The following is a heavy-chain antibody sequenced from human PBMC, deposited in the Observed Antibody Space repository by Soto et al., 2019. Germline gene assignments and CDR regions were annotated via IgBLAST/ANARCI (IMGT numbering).Heavy chain of an antibody. CDR3: ASTWSKPYYYYYGMDV. CDR2: IIPIFGTA. J-gene: IGHJ6*02. CDR1: GGTFSSYA. D-gene: IGHD2-15*01. V-gene: IGHV1-69*13. Sequence: SVKVSCKASGGTFSSYAISWVRQAPGQGLEWMGGIIPIFGTANYAQKFQGRVTITADESTSTAYMELSSLRSEDTAVYYCASTWSKPYYYYYGMDVWGQGTTVTAP.